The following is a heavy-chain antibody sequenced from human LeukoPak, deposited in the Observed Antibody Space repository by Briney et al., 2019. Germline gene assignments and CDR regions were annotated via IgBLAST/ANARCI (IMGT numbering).Heavy chain of an antibody. D-gene: IGHD5-12*01. V-gene: IGHV3-23*01. CDR3: AKDRGYDFSYGMDV. CDR1: RFTFSSYA. CDR2: ISGSGGGT. J-gene: IGHJ6*02. Sequence: PGGSLRLSCAASRFTFSSYAMSWVRQAPGEGLKWVSAISGSGGGTFYADLLKGRFTISRDNSKNTLYLQMNSLRAEDTAVYYCAKDRGYDFSYGMDVWGQGTTVTVSS.